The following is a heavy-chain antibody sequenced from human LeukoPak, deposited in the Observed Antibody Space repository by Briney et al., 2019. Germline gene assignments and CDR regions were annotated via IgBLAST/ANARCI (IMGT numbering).Heavy chain of an antibody. J-gene: IGHJ3*02. CDR3: AREEDAFDI. CDR1: GYTFTGYY. V-gene: IGHV1-2*04. CDR2: INPNSGGT. Sequence: ASVKVSCKASGYTFTGYYMHWVRQARGQGLEWMGWINPNSGGTNYAQKFQGWVTMTRDTSISTAYMELSRLRSDDTAVYYCAREEDAFDIWGQGTMVTVSS.